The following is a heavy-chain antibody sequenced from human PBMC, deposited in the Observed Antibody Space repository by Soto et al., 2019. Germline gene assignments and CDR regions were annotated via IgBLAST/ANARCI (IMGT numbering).Heavy chain of an antibody. J-gene: IGHJ3*02. V-gene: IGHV1-2*02. CDR1: GYTFTDYF. CDR3: ARSNDPFAI. Sequence: QVQLVQSGAEVKKPGASVKVSCKASGYTFTDYFMHWVRQAPGQGLEWMGWINPNIGDTNYAQKFQGRVTMTRDTSISTAYMELTRLRSDDTAVYYCARSNDPFAIWGQGTIVTVSS. CDR2: INPNIGDT.